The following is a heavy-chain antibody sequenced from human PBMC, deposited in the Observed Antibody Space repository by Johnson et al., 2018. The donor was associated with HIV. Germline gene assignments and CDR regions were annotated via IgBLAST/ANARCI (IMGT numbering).Heavy chain of an antibody. CDR3: ARVTTVTPISPII. Sequence: VQLVESGGGLIQPGGSLRLSCAASGFTVSSNYMSWVRQAPGKGLEWVSVIYSGGSTYYADSVKGRFTISRYNSKNTLYLQMNSLRAEDTAVYYCARVTTVTPISPIIWGQGTMVTVSS. CDR2: IYSGGST. J-gene: IGHJ3*02. D-gene: IGHD4-11*01. CDR1: GFTVSSNY. V-gene: IGHV3-53*01.